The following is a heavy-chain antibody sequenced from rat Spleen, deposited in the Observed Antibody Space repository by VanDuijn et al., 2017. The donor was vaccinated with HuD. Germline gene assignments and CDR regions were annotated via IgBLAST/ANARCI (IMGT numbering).Heavy chain of an antibody. CDR1: GFSLVRYN. V-gene: IGHV2-6*01. CDR3: TRDSTYPWGYFDF. J-gene: IGHJ1*01. Sequence: QVQLKQSGPCLVQPSQTLSLTCTASGFSLVRYNVHWVRQPPGEGLEWIAAISSGGTAYYNSALKVRLSISRDTSKSQVFLKMNSLQTEDTAIYFCTRDSTYPWGYFDFWGPGTMVTVSS. D-gene: IGHD1-9*01. CDR2: ISSGGTA.